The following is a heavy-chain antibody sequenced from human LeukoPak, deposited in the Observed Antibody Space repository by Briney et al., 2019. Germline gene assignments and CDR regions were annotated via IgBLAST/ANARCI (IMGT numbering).Heavy chain of an antibody. Sequence: ASVKVSCKASGYTFSDYGITWARQAPGQGLEWMGWISASDGTTNYAQKVQGRVTMTTDTYTSTAYTELRSLTSDDTAVYYCARCGAAVTTHFSPWGQGNLVNGSS. CDR2: ISASDGTT. CDR1: GYTFSDYG. J-gene: IGHJ5*02. V-gene: IGHV1-18*01. D-gene: IGHD4-17*01. CDR3: ARCGAAVTTHFSP.